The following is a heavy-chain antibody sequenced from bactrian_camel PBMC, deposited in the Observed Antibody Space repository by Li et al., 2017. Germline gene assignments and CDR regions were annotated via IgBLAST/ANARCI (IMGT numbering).Heavy chain of an antibody. V-gene: IGHV3S10*01. CDR1: GYTGCIYD. CDR3: VARQGYCQYKLRDYDY. Sequence: VQLVESGGGSVQAGGSLRLSCAASGYTGCIYDMSWYRQPPGKAGEFVSSIGIGSDGGLRYADSVKGRFNISRDAATNTVYLQMETLEPEDTAMYYCVARQGYCQYKLRDYDYWGQGTQVTV. D-gene: IGHD7*01. CDR2: IGSDGGL. J-gene: IGHJ4*01.